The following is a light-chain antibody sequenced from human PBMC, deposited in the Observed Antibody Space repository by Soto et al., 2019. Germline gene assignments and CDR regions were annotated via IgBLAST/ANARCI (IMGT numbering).Light chain of an antibody. J-gene: IGKJ2*01. CDR1: QSVSSN. Sequence: EIVMTQSPATLSVSPGERATLSCRASQSVSSNLAWYQQKPGQGPRLLIYAASTRATGIPARFSGSGSGTEVTLTISSLQYEDFAVYHCQQYNNWPYTFGQGTKLEMK. CDR3: QQYNNWPYT. CDR2: AAS. V-gene: IGKV3-15*01.